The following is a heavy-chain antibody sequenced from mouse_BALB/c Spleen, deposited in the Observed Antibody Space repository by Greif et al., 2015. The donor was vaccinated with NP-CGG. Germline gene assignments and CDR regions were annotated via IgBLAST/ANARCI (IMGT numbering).Heavy chain of an antibody. D-gene: IGHD2-14*01. J-gene: IGHJ4*01. CDR2: IYPGRGIT. CDR3: SRSEYDGVMDY. CDR1: GYTFTSYW. Sequence: QVQLQQSGAELVKPGASVKMSCKASGYTFTSYWINWVKQRPGQGLEWIGDIYPGRGITNYNEKFKSKATLTLDTSSSAAFMQLSSLTSEDSAGYYCSRSEYDGVMDYWGQGTSVTVSS. V-gene: IGHV1-55*01.